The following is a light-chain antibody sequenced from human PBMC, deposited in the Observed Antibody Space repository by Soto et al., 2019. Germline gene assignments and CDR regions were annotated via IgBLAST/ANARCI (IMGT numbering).Light chain of an antibody. Sequence: EIVLTQSPATLSLSPGERATLSCRASQSVSSYLAWYQQKPGQAPRLLIYDASNRATGIPARFSASGSGTDFTLTISILEPEEFAVYYFQQRSNWPPMYTFGQGTKLESK. CDR2: DAS. V-gene: IGKV3-11*01. CDR3: QQRSNWPPMYT. CDR1: QSVSSY. J-gene: IGKJ2*01.